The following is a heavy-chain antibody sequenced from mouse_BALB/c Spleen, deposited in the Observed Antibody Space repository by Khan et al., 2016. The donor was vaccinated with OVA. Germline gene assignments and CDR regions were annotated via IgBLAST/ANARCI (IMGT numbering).Heavy chain of an antibody. CDR2: ISGDSYPI. V-gene: IGHV5-17*02. D-gene: IGHD1-1*01. CDR3: ARSYFYGYYFDQ. CDR1: GFTFSSFG. J-gene: IGHJ2*01. Sequence: DVQLVESGGGLVQPGGSRKLSCVASGFTFSSFGMHWVRPAPAKGLEWVAYISGDSYPIYYTDTVKGRFTISRANPKNTLFLQMTSLRSEDMAMYYCARSYFYGYYFDQWGQGTTLTVSS.